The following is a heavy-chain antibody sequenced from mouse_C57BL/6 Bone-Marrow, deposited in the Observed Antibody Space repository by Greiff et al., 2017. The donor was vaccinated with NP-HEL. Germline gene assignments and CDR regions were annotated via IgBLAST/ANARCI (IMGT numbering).Heavy chain of an antibody. J-gene: IGHJ2*01. D-gene: IGHD1-2*01. Sequence: QVQLKESGPELVKPGASVKISCKASGYSFTSYYIHWVKQRPGQGLEWIGWIYPGSGNTKYNEKFKGKATLTADTSSSTAYMQLSSLTSEDSAVYYCAREEDYYGLFDYWGQGTTLTVSS. CDR2: IYPGSGNT. CDR3: AREEDYYGLFDY. CDR1: GYSFTSYY. V-gene: IGHV1-66*01.